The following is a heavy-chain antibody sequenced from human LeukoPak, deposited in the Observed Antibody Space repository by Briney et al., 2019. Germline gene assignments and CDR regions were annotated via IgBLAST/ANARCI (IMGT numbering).Heavy chain of an antibody. D-gene: IGHD2-8*01. CDR2: IYYSGST. CDR1: GGSISSGGSY. V-gene: IGHV4-31*03. CDR3: PRDRRDPYCPNGVCYGPYFDY. Sequence: SETLSLTCTVSGGSISSGGSYWSWIRQHPGKGLEWIGYIYYSGSTYYNPSLKSRVTISVDTSKNQFSLKLSSVTAADTAVYYCPRDRRDPYCPNGVCYGPYFDYWGQGTLVTASS. J-gene: IGHJ4*02.